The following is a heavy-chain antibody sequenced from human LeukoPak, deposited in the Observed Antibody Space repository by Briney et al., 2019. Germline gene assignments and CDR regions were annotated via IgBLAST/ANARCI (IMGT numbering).Heavy chain of an antibody. CDR1: VFTFSNYA. J-gene: IGHJ4*02. CDR3: ANRHFDY. Sequence: RSLRLSCAASVFTFSNYAMHWVRQAPGKGLEWVAFIRLDVSNKYYADSVRGRFTISRDNSPNTLYLQMNSLRAEDTALYYCANRHFDYWGQGTLVTVSS. CDR2: IRLDVSNK. V-gene: IGHV3-30*04.